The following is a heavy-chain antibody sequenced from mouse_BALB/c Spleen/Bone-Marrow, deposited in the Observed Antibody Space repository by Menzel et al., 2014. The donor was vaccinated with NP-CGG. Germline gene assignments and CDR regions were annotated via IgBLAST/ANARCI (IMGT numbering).Heavy chain of an antibody. V-gene: IGHV5-15*02. Sequence: EVQRVESGGGLVQPGGSRKLSCAASGFTFSDYGMAWVRQAPGKGPEWVAFISNLAYSIYYADTVTGRFTISRENAKNTLYLEMSSLRSEDTAMYYCARDYYESSYWYFDVWGAGTTVTVSS. J-gene: IGHJ1*01. CDR1: GFTFSDYG. CDR3: ARDYYESSYWYFDV. CDR2: ISNLAYSI. D-gene: IGHD1-1*01.